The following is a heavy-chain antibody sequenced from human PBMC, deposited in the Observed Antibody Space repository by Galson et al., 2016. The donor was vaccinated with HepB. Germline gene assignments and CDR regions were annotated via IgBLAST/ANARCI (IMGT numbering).Heavy chain of an antibody. CDR1: GGSVSRGSFY. CDR2: IDDSGST. V-gene: IGHV4-61*01. CDR3: AREAPGDYFDY. J-gene: IGHJ4*02. Sequence: SETLSLTCTVSGGSVSRGSFYWSWIRQPPGKGLEWIGYIDDSGSTKYNPSLKSRVTISLDTSKNQFSLKLSSVTTADTAVYYCAREAPGDYFDYWGRGTLVTVSS.